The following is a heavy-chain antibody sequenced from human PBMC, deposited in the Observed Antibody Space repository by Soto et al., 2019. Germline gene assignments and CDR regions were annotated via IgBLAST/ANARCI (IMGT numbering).Heavy chain of an antibody. D-gene: IGHD3-10*01. CDR2: IYYRGST. CDR1: GGSISSYY. CDR3: AREYYGSGGRMDV. V-gene: IGHV4-59*01. Sequence: QVQLQESGPGLVKPSETLSLTCTVSGGSISSYYWSWIRQPPGKGLEWIGYIYYRGSTNYNPSLKSRVTISVDTSKNPFSLKLSSVTAADTAVYYCAREYYGSGGRMDVWGQGTTVTVSS. J-gene: IGHJ6*02.